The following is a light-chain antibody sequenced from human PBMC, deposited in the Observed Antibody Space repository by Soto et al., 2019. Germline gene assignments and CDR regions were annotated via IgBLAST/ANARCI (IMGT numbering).Light chain of an antibody. Sequence: DIQMAQSPSSLSASVGDRVTITCRASQSISIYLSWYQQKPGKAPDLLSYAASSLQRGVPSRFSGSGSGTDFTLTISSLQREDFATYYCQQSYSTPRTFGQGTKLEIK. V-gene: IGKV1-39*01. CDR2: AAS. J-gene: IGKJ2*01. CDR1: QSISIY. CDR3: QQSYSTPRT.